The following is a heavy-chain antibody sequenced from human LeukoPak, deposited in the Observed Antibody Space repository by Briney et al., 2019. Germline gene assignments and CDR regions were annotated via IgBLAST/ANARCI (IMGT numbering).Heavy chain of an antibody. D-gene: IGHD3-16*02. Sequence: AASVKVSCKTSGFTFADYYFDWVRQAPGQGLEWMGWINPFNDARNYAQKFQGRVTMTRDTSISTAFMEVNTLRSDDTALYYCARTPIVDRPYYFDSWGQGTLVTVSS. V-gene: IGHV1-2*02. J-gene: IGHJ4*02. CDR1: GFTFADYY. CDR3: ARTPIVDRPYYFDS. CDR2: INPFNDAR.